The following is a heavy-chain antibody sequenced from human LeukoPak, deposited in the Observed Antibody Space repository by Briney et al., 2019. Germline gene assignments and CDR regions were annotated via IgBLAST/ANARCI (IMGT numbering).Heavy chain of an antibody. Sequence: PSETLSLTCGVSGGSISNTNWWTWVRQPPGKGLEWIGEVNLQGSTNYNPPLKSRVAISVDKSENHISLKLTSVTAADTPVYYCAREGGPYRPLDYSGQGTLVTVAS. V-gene: IGHV4-4*02. CDR2: VNLQGST. J-gene: IGHJ4*02. CDR1: GGSISNTNW. CDR3: AREGGPYRPLDY.